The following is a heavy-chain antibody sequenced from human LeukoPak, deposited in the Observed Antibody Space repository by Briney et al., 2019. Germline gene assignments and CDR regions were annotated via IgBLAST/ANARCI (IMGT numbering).Heavy chain of an antibody. Sequence: PGGCPRLSCAASVFTFFIYGMHWVRPAPGKGREWVAFIHYDGGNKYYADSVKGRFTISRDNSKNTLSLQMNSLRAEDTAVYYCAKDASSGFARYFDYWGQGTLVTVSS. D-gene: IGHD6-19*01. CDR1: VFTFFIYG. J-gene: IGHJ4*02. CDR3: AKDASSGFARYFDY. CDR2: IHYDGGNK. V-gene: IGHV3-30*02.